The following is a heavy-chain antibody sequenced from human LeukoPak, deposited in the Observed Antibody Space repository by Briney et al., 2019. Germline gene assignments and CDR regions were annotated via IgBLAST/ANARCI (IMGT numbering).Heavy chain of an antibody. CDR1: GFTFSSDG. CDR2: IRYDGSNK. CDR3: AKDRPTIAVAGTETDY. D-gene: IGHD6-19*01. J-gene: IGHJ4*02. Sequence: PGGSLRLSCAASGFTFSSDGMHWVRQAPGKGLEWVAFIRYDGSNKYYADSVKGRFTISRDNSKNTLYLQMNSLRAEDTAVYYCAKDRPTIAVAGTETDYWGQGTLVTVSS. V-gene: IGHV3-30*02.